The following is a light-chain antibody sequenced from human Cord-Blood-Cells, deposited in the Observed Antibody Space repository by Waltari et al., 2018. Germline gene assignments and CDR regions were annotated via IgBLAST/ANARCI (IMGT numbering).Light chain of an antibody. J-gene: IGLJ2*01. V-gene: IGLV2-23*02. CDR2: EVS. CDR1: SSAVGRYNF. CDR3: CSYAGSSTVV. Sequence: QSALTQPASVPGSPGQSIPISCTGTSSAVGRYNFVPWYQQHPGKAPKLMIYEVSKRPSGVSNRFSGSKSGNTASLTISGLQAEDEADYYCCSYAGSSTVVFGGGTKLTVL.